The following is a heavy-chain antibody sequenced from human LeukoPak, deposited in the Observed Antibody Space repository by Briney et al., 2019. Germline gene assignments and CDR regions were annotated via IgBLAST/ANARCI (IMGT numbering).Heavy chain of an antibody. CDR1: GYSFTTYW. CDR3: ARHIAAAGTWFYNGLDV. V-gene: IGHV5-51*01. D-gene: IGHD6-13*01. CDR2: IYPGDSDT. Sequence: GESLKISCKGSGYSFTTYWIGWVRQMPGKGLEWMGIIYPGDSDTTYSPSFQGQVTLSADKSISTAYLQWSSLKASDTAVYYCARHIAAAGTWFYNGLDVWGQGTTVTVS. J-gene: IGHJ6*02.